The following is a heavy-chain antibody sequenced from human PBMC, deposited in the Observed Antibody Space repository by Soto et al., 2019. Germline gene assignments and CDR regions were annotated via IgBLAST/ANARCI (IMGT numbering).Heavy chain of an antibody. CDR3: VISDGALDYYYGMDV. D-gene: IGHD2-21*02. CDR2: IIPIFGTA. CDR1: GGTFSSYA. V-gene: IGHV1-69*06. Sequence: AAVKVSCKGSGGTFSSYAISWVRQAPGQGLEWMGGIIPIFGTANYAQKFQGRVTITADKSTSTAYMELSSLRSEDTAVYYCVISDGALDYYYGMDVWGQGTTVTVSS. J-gene: IGHJ6*02.